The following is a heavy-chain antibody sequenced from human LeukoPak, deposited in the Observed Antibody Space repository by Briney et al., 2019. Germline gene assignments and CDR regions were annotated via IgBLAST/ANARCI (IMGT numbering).Heavy chain of an antibody. D-gene: IGHD3-3*01. CDR1: GGSFSGYY. CDR3: ARGGRYYDFWSGYSTSGYHAFDI. Sequence: SETLSLTCAVYGGSFSGYYRSWIRQPPGKGLEWIGEINHSGSTNYNPSLKSRVTISVDTSKNQFSLRLSSVTAADTAVYYCARGGRYYDFWSGYSTSGYHAFDIWGQGTMVTVSS. J-gene: IGHJ3*02. CDR2: INHSGST. V-gene: IGHV4-34*01.